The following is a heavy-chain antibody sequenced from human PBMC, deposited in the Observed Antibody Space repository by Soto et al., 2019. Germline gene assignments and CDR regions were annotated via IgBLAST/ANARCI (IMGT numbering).Heavy chain of an antibody. V-gene: IGHV4-39*01. CDR2: IYYSGST. CDR3: ARWDSGYDEGMDV. D-gene: IGHD5-12*01. CDR1: GGSISSSSYY. J-gene: IGHJ6*02. Sequence: SETLSLTCTVSGGSISSSSYYWGWIRQPPGKGLEWIGSIYYSGSTYYNPSLKSRVTISVDTSKNQFSLKLSSVTAADTAVYYCARWDSGYDEGMDVWGQGTTVTVSS.